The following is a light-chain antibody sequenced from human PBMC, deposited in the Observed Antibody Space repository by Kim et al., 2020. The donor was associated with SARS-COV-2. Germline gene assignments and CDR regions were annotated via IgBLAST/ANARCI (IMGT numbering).Light chain of an antibody. CDR3: QTWGTGILV. CDR2: LNSDGSH. V-gene: IGLV4-69*01. Sequence: QLVLTQSPSASASLGASVKLTCTLSSGHSSYAIAWHQQQPEKGPRYLMKLNSDGSHSKGDGIPDRFSGYSSGAERYLTISSLQSEDEADYYCQTWGTGILVFGTGTKVTVL. CDR1: SGHSSYA. J-gene: IGLJ1*01.